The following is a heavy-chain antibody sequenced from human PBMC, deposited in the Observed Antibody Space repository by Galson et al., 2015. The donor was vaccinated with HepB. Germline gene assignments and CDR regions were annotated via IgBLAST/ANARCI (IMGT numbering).Heavy chain of an antibody. J-gene: IGHJ6*02. D-gene: IGHD6-6*01. CDR3: ARCIKQLVFQYYYYGMDV. CDR2: IWYDGSNK. CDR1: GFTFSSYG. V-gene: IGHV3-33*01. Sequence: SLRLSCAASGFTFSSYGMHWVRQAPGKGLEWVAVIWYDGSNKYYADSVKGRFTISRDNSKNTLYLQMNSLRAEDTAVYYCARCIKQLVFQYYYYGMDVWGQGTTVTVSS.